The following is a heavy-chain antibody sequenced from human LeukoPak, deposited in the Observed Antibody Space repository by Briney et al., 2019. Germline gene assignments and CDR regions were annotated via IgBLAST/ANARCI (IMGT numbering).Heavy chain of an antibody. CDR2: MNPNSGNP. Sequence: ASVKVSCKASGYTFTSYDIYWVRQTTGQGLEWMGRMNPNSGNPGYAQKFQGRVTMTRDMSMSTVYMKLSSLRSEDTAVYYCARDTPPSHYYDSSGRSYAFDIWGQGTMVTVSS. V-gene: IGHV1-8*02. D-gene: IGHD3-22*01. CDR3: ARDTPPSHYYDSSGRSYAFDI. CDR1: GYTFTSYD. J-gene: IGHJ3*02.